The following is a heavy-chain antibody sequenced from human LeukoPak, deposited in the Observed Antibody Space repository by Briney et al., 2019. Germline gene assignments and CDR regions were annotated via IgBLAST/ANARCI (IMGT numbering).Heavy chain of an antibody. CDR2: IYYSGST. CDR3: ARDAGSHHDAFDI. CDR1: GGSISSGDYY. J-gene: IGHJ3*02. Sequence: SQTLSITCTVSGGSISSGDYYWSWIRQPPGKGLEWIGYIYYSGSTYYNPSLKSRVTISVDTSKNQFSLKLSSVTAADTAVYYCARDAGSHHDAFDIWGQGTMVTVSS. D-gene: IGHD2-15*01. V-gene: IGHV4-30-4*01.